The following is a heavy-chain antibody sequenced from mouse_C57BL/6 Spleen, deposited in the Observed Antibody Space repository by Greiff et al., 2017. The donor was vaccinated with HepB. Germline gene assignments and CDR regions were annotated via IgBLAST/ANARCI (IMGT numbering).Heavy chain of an antibody. CDR2: ISYDGSN. D-gene: IGHD1-3*01. Sequence: EVKLEESGPGLVKPSQSLSLTCSVTGYSITSGYYWNWIRQFPGNKLEWMGYISYDGSNNYNPSLKNRISITRDTSKNQFFLKLNSVTTEDTATYYCARDRGVDYYAMDYWGQGTSVTVSS. V-gene: IGHV3-6*01. CDR3: ARDRGVDYYAMDY. CDR1: GYSITSGYY. J-gene: IGHJ4*01.